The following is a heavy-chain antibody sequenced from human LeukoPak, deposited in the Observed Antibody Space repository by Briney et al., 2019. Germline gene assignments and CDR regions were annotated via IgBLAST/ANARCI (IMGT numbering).Heavy chain of an antibody. CDR1: GYTFINYH. CDR2: ISGNTGNT. CDR3: ARDNSGLEY. Sequence: ASVKVSCKASGYTFINYHISWVRQAPGQGLEWMGWISGNTGNTNYAQKLQGRVTMTTDTSTSTAYMELRSLRSDDTAMYYCARDNSGLEYWGQGTLVTVSS. V-gene: IGHV1-18*01. J-gene: IGHJ4*02.